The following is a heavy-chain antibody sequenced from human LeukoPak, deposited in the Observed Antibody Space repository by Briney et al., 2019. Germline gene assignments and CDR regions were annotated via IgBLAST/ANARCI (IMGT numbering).Heavy chain of an antibody. Sequence: GGSLRLSCAASGFTFSSYDMHWVRQAPGKGLQWVTVISYDGRNKYYADSVKGRFTISRDNSKNTLYLQMNSLRTEDTAVYYCANVLTYSGYYFDYWGQGTLVTVSS. CDR3: ANVLTYSGYYFDY. D-gene: IGHD2-21*01. CDR2: ISYDGRNK. J-gene: IGHJ4*02. CDR1: GFTFSSYD. V-gene: IGHV3-30*18.